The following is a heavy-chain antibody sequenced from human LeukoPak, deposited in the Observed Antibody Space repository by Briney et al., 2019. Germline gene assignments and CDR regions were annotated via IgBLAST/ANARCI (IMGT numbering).Heavy chain of an antibody. D-gene: IGHD1-26*01. J-gene: IGHJ4*02. CDR3: AAQHSGSYFY. CDR1: GGSISSGSYY. CDR2: IYTSGST. V-gene: IGHV4-61*02. Sequence: SETLSLTCTVSGGSISSGSYYWSWIRQPAGKGLEWIGRIYTSGSTNYNPSLKSRVTISVDTSKNQFSLKLSSVTAADTAVYYCAAQHSGSYFYWGQGTLVTVSS.